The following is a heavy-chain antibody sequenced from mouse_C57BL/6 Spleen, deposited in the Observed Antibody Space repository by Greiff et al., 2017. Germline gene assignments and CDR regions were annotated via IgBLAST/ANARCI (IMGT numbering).Heavy chain of an antibody. Sequence: VQLQQPGAELVKPGASVKLSCKASGYTFTSYWMQWVKQRPGQGLEWIGEIDPSDSYTNYNQKFKGKATLTVDTSSSTAYMQLSSLTSEDSAVYYCARSLYGLYAMDYWGQGTSVTVSS. J-gene: IGHJ4*01. V-gene: IGHV1-50*01. CDR2: IDPSDSYT. CDR1: GYTFTSYW. D-gene: IGHD1-2*01. CDR3: ARSLYGLYAMDY.